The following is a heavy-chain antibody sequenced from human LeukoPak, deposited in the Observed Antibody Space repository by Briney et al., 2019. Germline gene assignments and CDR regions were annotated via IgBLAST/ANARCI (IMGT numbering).Heavy chain of an antibody. CDR3: ARDRTEYYYGSGSYSYYFDY. CDR2: IKLDGSQK. J-gene: IGHJ4*02. CDR1: GFTFSDYW. Sequence: GGSLRLSCAASGFTFSDYWMSWVRQAPGKGLEWVANIKLDGSQKNYVDSVKGRLTISRDNAKNSLYLQMNSLRAEDTAVYYCARDRTEYYYGSGSYSYYFDYWGQGTLVTVSS. D-gene: IGHD3-10*01. V-gene: IGHV3-7*01.